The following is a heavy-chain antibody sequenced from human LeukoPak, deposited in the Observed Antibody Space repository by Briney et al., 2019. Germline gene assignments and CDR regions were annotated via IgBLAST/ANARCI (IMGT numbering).Heavy chain of an antibody. CDR1: AFTFSNSW. CDR2: IDQDGREK. J-gene: IGHJ4*02. V-gene: IGHV3-7*01. CDR3: ARERQGSSYYDGKESFDY. Sequence: GGSLRLSCVASAFTFSNSWMNWVRQVPGKGLEWVANIDQDGREKNYVESVKGRFAISRDNGKYSLYLEMNSLRAEDTAVYYCARERQGSSYYDGKESFDYWGQGTLVTVSS. D-gene: IGHD1-26*01.